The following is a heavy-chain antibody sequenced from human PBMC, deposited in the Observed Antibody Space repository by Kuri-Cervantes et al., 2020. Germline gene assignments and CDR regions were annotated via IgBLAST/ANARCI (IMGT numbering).Heavy chain of an antibody. J-gene: IGHJ4*02. CDR1: GFTFSSYG. D-gene: IGHD6-19*01. V-gene: IGHV3-30*02. CDR3: AKERAGYSSGWYSYYFDY. Sequence: GGSLRLSCAASGFTFSSYGMHWVRQAPGKGLEWVAVIWYDGSNKYYADSVKGRFTISRDNSKNTLYLQMNSLRAEDTAVYYCAKERAGYSSGWYSYYFDYWGQGTLVTVSS. CDR2: IWYDGSNK.